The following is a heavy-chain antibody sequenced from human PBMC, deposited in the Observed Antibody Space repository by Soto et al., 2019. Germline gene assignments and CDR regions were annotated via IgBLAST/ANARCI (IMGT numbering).Heavy chain of an antibody. Sequence: SQTLSLTCAISGDRVSSNSAAWNWIRQSPSRGLEWLGRTYYRSKWYNDYAVSVKSRITINPDTSKNQFSLQLNSVTPEDTAVYYCAREVVMEQWLPLSGFDYWGQGTLVTVSS. CDR3: AREVVMEQWLPLSGFDY. J-gene: IGHJ4*02. D-gene: IGHD6-19*01. CDR1: GDRVSSNSAA. V-gene: IGHV6-1*01. CDR2: TYYRSKWYN.